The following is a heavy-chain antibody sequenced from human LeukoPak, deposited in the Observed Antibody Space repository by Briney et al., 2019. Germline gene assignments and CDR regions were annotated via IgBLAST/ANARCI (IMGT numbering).Heavy chain of an antibody. CDR3: AKGSGHSTEWRFDY. V-gene: IGHV3-23*01. Sequence: GGSLRLSCAASGFTFSSYAMSWVRQAPGKGLEWVSSITGSGVDTNHADSVKGRFTISRDNSKNTLYLQMNSLRAEDTAVYHRAKGSGHSTEWRFDYWGQGTLVTVSS. CDR1: GFTFSSYA. CDR2: ITGSGVDT. D-gene: IGHD6-13*01. J-gene: IGHJ4*02.